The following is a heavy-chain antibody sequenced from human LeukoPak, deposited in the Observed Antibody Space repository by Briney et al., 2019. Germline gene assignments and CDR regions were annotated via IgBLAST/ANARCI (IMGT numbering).Heavy chain of an antibody. J-gene: IGHJ6*02. CDR1: GFTFSSYG. Sequence: GRSLRLSCAASGFTFSSYGMHWVRQAPGKGLEWVAVISYDGSNKYYADSVKGRFTISRDNSKNTLYLQMNSLRAEETAVYYCAKDHNDRSYYYGMDVWGQGTTVTVSS. V-gene: IGHV3-30*18. CDR3: AKDHNDRSYYYGMDV. D-gene: IGHD1-1*01. CDR2: ISYDGSNK.